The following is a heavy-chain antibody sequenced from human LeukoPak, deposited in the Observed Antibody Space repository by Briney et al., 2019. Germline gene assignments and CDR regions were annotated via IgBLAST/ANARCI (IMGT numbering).Heavy chain of an antibody. CDR2: FSGNSGNT. CDR3: AKPAYDSSDFYHPFDY. Sequence: GGSRRPSCAPSGXTFTGFAMSWVPQAPGKGRKGFSGFSGNSGNTHYADSMKGRFTISRDNSKNTLYLQMNSLRAEDTAVYHCAKPAYDSSDFYHPFDYWGQGTLVTVSS. J-gene: IGHJ4*02. CDR1: GXTFTGFA. V-gene: IGHV3-23*01. D-gene: IGHD3-22*01.